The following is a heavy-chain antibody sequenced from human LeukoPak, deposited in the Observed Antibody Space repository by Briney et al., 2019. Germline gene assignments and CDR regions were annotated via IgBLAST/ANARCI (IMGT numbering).Heavy chain of an antibody. CDR1: GGSIRSHY. J-gene: IGHJ4*02. D-gene: IGHD5-18*01. V-gene: IGHV4-59*11. CDR3: ATIKRGNIFGFFDF. Sequence: PSETLSLTCTVSGGSIRSHYWSWVRQPPGKGLEWIGYVLDNVRTKDNPSLNSRFTLSADTSKNQFSLRLTSVTAADTAVYYCATIKRGNIFGFFDFWGQGILVTVSS. CDR2: VLDNVRT.